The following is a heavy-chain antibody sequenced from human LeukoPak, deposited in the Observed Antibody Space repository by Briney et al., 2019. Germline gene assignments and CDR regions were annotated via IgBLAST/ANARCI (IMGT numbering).Heavy chain of an antibody. V-gene: IGHV3-9*03. J-gene: IGHJ4*02. Sequence: PGGSLRLSCAASGFTFDDYAMHWVRQAPGKGLEWVSGISWNSGSIGYADSVKGRFTISRDNAKNSLYLQMNSLRAEDMALYYCAKGSRITMVREYYFDYWGQGTLVTVSS. CDR3: AKGSRITMVREYYFDY. CDR2: ISWNSGSI. D-gene: IGHD3-10*01. CDR1: GFTFDDYA.